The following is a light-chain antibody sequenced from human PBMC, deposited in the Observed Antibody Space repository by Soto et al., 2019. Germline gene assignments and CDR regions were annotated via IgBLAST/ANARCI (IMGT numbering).Light chain of an antibody. Sequence: IVMTQSPATLSVSPWERATLYCRASQSVSSNLAWYQQKPGQAPRLLIYGASTRATGIPARFSGSGSGTEFTLTISSLQSEDFAVYYCQQYNNWPRAFAGGTKVDI. CDR2: GAS. V-gene: IGKV3-15*01. J-gene: IGKJ4*01. CDR3: QQYNNWPRA. CDR1: QSVSSN.